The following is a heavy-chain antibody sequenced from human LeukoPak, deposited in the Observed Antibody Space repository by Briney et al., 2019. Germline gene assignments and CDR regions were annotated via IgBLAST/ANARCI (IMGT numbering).Heavy chain of an antibody. Sequence: SETLSLTCTVSGGSISSYYWSWIRQPPGKGLEWIGCIYTSGSTNYNPSLKSRVTISVDTSKNQFSLKLSSVTAADTAVYYCARRWYSSSSIYYYYYMDVWGKGTTVTVSS. CDR1: GGSISSYY. V-gene: IGHV4-4*09. D-gene: IGHD6-6*01. CDR2: IYTSGST. J-gene: IGHJ6*03. CDR3: ARRWYSSSSIYYYYYMDV.